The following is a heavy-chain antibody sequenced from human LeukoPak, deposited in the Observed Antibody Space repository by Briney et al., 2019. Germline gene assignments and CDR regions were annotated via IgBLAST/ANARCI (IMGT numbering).Heavy chain of an antibody. CDR3: ARMRKQVGSRYFDP. J-gene: IGHJ5*02. D-gene: IGHD1-26*01. CDR1: EFSVSTNY. Sequence: GGSLRLSCGASEFSVSTNYMTWVRQAPGKGLEWVSVIYSGGNTYYADSVKGRFIISRDISKNIVYLQMNSLRVEDMAVYYCARMRKQVGSRYFDPWGQGTLVTVSS. V-gene: IGHV3-53*01. CDR2: IYSGGNT.